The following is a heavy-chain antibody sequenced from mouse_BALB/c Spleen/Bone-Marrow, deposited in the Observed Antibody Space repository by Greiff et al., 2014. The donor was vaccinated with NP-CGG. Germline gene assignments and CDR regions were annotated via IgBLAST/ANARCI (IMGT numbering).Heavy chain of an antibody. D-gene: IGHD2-2*01. CDR2: INPYNDGT. Sequence: EVKLQESGPELVKPGASVKMSCKASGYTFTSYVMHWVKQKPGQGLEWIGYINPYNDGTKYNEKFKGKATLTSDKSSSTAYMELSSLTSEDSAVYYCARSLHGYDWYFDVWGAGTTVTVSS. CDR3: ARSLHGYDWYFDV. V-gene: IGHV1-14*01. CDR1: GYTFTSYV. J-gene: IGHJ1*01.